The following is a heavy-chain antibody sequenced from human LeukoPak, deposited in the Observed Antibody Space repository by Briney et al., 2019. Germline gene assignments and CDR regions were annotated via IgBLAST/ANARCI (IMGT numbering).Heavy chain of an antibody. J-gene: IGHJ1*01. Sequence: SETLSLTCTVSGGSIIFYYWTWIRQPPGKGLEWIGSIYDSGSTNHNPSLKSRVTISVDTSKNQFSLKLSSVTAADTAVYYCARAVDGDPGFQHWGQGTLVTVSS. D-gene: IGHD4-17*01. CDR3: ARAVDGDPGFQH. V-gene: IGHV4-59*01. CDR1: GGSIIFYY. CDR2: IYDSGST.